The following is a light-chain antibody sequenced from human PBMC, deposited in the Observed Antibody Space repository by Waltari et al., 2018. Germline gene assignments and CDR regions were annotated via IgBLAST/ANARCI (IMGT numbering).Light chain of an antibody. Sequence: DIVMTQSPDSLALSLGERATINCKSSQSVLHSSNNKNYLAWYQQKPGQPPNLLIYWASTRESGVPDCFSGSGSGTDFTLTISSLQAEDVAVYYCQQYYNAPLTFGGGTKVEIK. J-gene: IGKJ4*01. CDR2: WAS. CDR3: QQYYNAPLT. CDR1: QSVLHSSNNKNY. V-gene: IGKV4-1*01.